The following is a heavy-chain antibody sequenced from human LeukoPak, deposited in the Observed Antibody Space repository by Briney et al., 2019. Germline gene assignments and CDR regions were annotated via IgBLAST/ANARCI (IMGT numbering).Heavy chain of an antibody. CDR3: ARAILPYSSGWYYFDY. D-gene: IGHD6-19*01. V-gene: IGHV1-69*01. CDR1: GGTFSSYA. J-gene: IGHJ4*02. Sequence: SVKISCKASGGTFSSYAISWVRQAPGQGLEWMGGIIPIFGTANYAQKFQGRVTITADESTSTAYMELSSLRSEDTAVYYCARAILPYSSGWYYFDYWGQGTLVTVSS. CDR2: IIPIFGTA.